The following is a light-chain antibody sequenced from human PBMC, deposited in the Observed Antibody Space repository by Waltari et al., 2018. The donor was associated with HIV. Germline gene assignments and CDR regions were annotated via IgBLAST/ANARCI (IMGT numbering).Light chain of an antibody. CDR2: KDS. CDR1: ALPKQY. CDR3: ESADSSLWV. Sequence: SYELTQPPSVSVSPGHTASIPCSGDALPKQYAYWYQQKAGQAPVLVIYKDSERPSGIPERFSGSSSGTTVTLTISGVQAEDEADYYCESADSSLWVFGGGTKLTVL. V-gene: IGLV3-25*03. J-gene: IGLJ3*02.